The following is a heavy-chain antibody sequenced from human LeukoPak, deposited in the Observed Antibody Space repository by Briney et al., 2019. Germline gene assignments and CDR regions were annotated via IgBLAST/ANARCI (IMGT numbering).Heavy chain of an antibody. CDR3: ARGPSDCSGGSCYSRWFDP. D-gene: IGHD2-15*01. J-gene: IGHJ5*02. V-gene: IGHV4-59*12. CDR2: IHYTGST. Sequence: SETLSLTCTVSGASINSDFWSWIRQPPGKGLEWIGYIHYTGSTNYNPSLKSRVTISVDTSKNQFSLKLSSVTAADTAVYYCARGPSDCSGGSCYSRWFDPWGQGTLVTVSS. CDR1: GASINSDF.